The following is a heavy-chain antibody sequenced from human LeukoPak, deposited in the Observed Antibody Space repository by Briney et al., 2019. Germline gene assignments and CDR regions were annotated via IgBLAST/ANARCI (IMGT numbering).Heavy chain of an antibody. V-gene: IGHV4-38-2*02. Sequence: SETLSLTCTVSGYSISSGYYWGWIRQPPGKGLEWIGSIYHSGSTYYNQSLKSRVTISVDTSKNQFSLKLSSVTAADTAVYYCARIGGSYHIGGSIVYWGQGTLVTVSS. CDR1: GYSISSGYY. CDR3: ARIGGSYHIGGSIVY. CDR2: IYHSGST. J-gene: IGHJ4*02. D-gene: IGHD1-26*01.